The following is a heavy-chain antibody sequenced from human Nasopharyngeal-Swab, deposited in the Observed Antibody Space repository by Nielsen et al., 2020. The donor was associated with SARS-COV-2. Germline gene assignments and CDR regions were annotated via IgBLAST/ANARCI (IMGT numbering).Heavy chain of an antibody. D-gene: IGHD3-3*01. Sequence: GGSLRLSCAASGFTFSSYAMSWVRQAPGKGLEWVSAISGSGGSTYYADSVKGRFTISRDNSKNTLYLQMNSLRAEDTAVYYYAKDLLRFLEWSPMDVWGQGTTVTVPS. CDR2: ISGSGGST. CDR3: AKDLLRFLEWSPMDV. J-gene: IGHJ6*02. CDR1: GFTFSSYA. V-gene: IGHV3-23*01.